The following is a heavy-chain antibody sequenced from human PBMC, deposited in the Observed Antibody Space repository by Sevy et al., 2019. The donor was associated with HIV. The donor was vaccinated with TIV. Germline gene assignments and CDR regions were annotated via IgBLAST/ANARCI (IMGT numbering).Heavy chain of an antibody. CDR2: IKNKGNNYAT. CDR3: ARHYIDCSGGSCSSDYFDY. CDR1: GFTFSGSA. V-gene: IGHV3-73*01. D-gene: IGHD2-15*01. J-gene: IGHJ4*02. Sequence: GGSLRLSCAASGFTFSGSAMHGVRQASGKGLEWIGRIKNKGNNYATAYGASVKGRFTISRDDSKNTAYLQMNSLKTEDTAMYYCARHYIDCSGGSCSSDYFDYWGQGTLVTVSS.